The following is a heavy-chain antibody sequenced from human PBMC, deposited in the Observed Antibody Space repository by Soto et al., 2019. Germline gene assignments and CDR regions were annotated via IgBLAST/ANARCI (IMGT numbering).Heavy chain of an antibody. Sequence: SETLSLTCTVSGGSISSGCYYWSWIRQRPGKGLEWIGYTYYSGSTYYNPSLKSRVTISVDTSKNQFSLKLSSVTAADTAVYYCAGYCSGGSCYDRPFDYWGQGTLVTVSS. V-gene: IGHV4-31*03. J-gene: IGHJ4*02. CDR1: GGSISSGCYY. D-gene: IGHD2-15*01. CDR2: TYYSGST. CDR3: AGYCSGGSCYDRPFDY.